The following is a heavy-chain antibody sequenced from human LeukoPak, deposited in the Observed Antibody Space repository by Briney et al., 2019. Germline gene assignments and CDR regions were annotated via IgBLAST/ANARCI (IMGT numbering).Heavy chain of an antibody. Sequence: PSETLSLTCAVYGGSFSGYYWSWIRQPPGKGLEWIGEINHSGSTNYNPSLKSRVTISVDTSKNQFSLKLSSVTAADTAVYYCARVRSGWYNYRRIRWFDPWGQGTLVTVSS. CDR2: INHSGST. V-gene: IGHV4-34*01. CDR3: ARVRSGWYNYRRIRWFDP. J-gene: IGHJ5*02. CDR1: GGSFSGYY. D-gene: IGHD6-19*01.